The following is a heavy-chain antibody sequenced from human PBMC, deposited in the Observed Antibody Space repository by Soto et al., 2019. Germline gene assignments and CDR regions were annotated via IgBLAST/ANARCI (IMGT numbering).Heavy chain of an antibody. CDR1: GFTFSSYG. V-gene: IGHV3-33*01. Sequence: AGGSLRLSCAASGFTFSSYGMHWVRQAPGKGLEWVAVIWYDGSNKYYADSVKGRFTISRDNSKNTLYLQMNSLRAEDTAVYYCARGERGPYYYDSSGYILDYWGQGTLVTVSS. CDR3: ARGERGPYYYDSSGYILDY. J-gene: IGHJ4*02. D-gene: IGHD3-22*01. CDR2: IWYDGSNK.